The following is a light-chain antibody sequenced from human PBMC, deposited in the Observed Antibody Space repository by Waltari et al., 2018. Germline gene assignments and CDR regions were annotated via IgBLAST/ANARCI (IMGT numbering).Light chain of an antibody. Sequence: QSALTQPASVSGSPGQSITISCTGTSSDIGKFNHVSWYQPHPGKAPKLIIFEDDKRPFGVSSRFSASKSGNTASLIIAGLQVDDEADYFCCSYAGDVTYVFGAGTKVTVL. CDR2: EDD. CDR3: CSYAGDVTYV. J-gene: IGLJ1*01. V-gene: IGLV2-23*01. CDR1: SSDIGKFNH.